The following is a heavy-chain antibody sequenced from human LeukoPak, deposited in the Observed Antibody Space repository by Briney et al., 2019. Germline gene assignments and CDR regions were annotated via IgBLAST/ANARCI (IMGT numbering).Heavy chain of an antibody. J-gene: IGHJ3*02. CDR3: ARLGARNAFDI. Sequence: SETLSLTCAMSGYSISRGYYWGWVRQPPGKGLEWIGIIYHSGSTFFNPSLKSRVTISVDTSKNHLSLKLSSVTAADTAVYYCARLGARNAFDIWGQGTVVTVSS. V-gene: IGHV4-38-2*01. CDR2: IYHSGST. CDR1: GYSISRGYY.